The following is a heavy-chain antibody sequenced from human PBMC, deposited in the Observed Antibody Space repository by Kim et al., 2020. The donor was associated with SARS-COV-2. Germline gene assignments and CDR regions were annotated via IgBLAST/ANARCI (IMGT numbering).Heavy chain of an antibody. CDR3: ARVTDGYNVFDY. CDR1: GGSISSYY. CDR2: IYYSGST. D-gene: IGHD5-12*01. Sequence: SETLSLTCTVSGGSISSYYWSWIRQPPGKGLEWIGYIYYSGSTNYNPSLKSRVTISVDTSKNQFSLKLSSVTAADTAVYYCARVTDGYNVFDYWGQGTLVTVSS. J-gene: IGHJ4*02. V-gene: IGHV4-59*13.